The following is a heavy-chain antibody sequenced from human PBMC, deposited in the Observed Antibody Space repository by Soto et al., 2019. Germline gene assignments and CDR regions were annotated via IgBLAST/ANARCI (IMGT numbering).Heavy chain of an antibody. CDR1: GFTFSSYA. Sequence: PGGSLRLSCAASGFTFSSYAMHWVLQAPGKGLEWVAVISYDGSNKYYADSVKGRFTISRDNSKNTLYLQMNSLRAEDTAVYYCARDRLRYNWNDFPYYYYGMDVSGQGTTVTVSS. CDR2: ISYDGSNK. J-gene: IGHJ6*02. D-gene: IGHD1-1*01. CDR3: ARDRLRYNWNDFPYYYYGMDV. V-gene: IGHV3-30-3*01.